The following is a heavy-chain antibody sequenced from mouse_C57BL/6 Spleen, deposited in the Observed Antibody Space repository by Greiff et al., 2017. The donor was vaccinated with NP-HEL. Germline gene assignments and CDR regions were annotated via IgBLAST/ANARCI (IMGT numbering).Heavy chain of an antibody. Sequence: DVMLVESGGDLVKPGGSLKLSCAASGFTFSSYGMSWVRQTPDKRLEWVATISSGGSYTYYPDSVKGRFTISRDNAKNTLYLQMSSLKSEDTAMYYCARRGYDGSRYFDVWGTGTTVTVSS. V-gene: IGHV5-6*02. CDR3: ARRGYDGSRYFDV. CDR1: GFTFSSYG. D-gene: IGHD2-3*01. CDR2: ISSGGSYT. J-gene: IGHJ1*03.